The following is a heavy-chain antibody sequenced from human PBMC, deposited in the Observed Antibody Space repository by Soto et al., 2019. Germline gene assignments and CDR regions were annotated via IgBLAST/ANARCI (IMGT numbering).Heavy chain of an antibody. D-gene: IGHD3-9*01. V-gene: IGHV3-23*01. CDR3: ARLVASETGYGMDV. J-gene: IGHJ6*02. CDR2: VSGRGGST. CDR1: GFTFNHYA. Sequence: VHLLESGGGLVQPGGSLRLACTASGFTFNHYAMSWVRQAPGKGLEWVSAVSGRGGSTKYADSVKGRFIISRDNAKNTVYLQVNSLRAEDTGVYYCARLVASETGYGMDVWGQGTTVTVSS.